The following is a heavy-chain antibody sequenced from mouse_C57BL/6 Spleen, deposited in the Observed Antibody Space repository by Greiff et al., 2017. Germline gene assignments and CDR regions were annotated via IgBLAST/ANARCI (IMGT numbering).Heavy chain of an antibody. CDR3: ARYEELRFAY. D-gene: IGHD2-1*01. J-gene: IGHJ3*01. V-gene: IGHV7-3*01. CDR2: IRNKANGYTT. CDR1: GFTFTDYY. Sequence: EVQVVESGGGLVQPGGSLSLSCAASGFTFTDYYMSWVRQPPGKALEWLGFIRNKANGYTTEYSASVKGRFTISRDTSQSILYLQMNALRAEDSATYYCARYEELRFAYWGQGTLVTVAA.